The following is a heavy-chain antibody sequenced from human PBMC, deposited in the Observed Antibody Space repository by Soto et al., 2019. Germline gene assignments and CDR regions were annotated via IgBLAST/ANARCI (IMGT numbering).Heavy chain of an antibody. CDR1: GGTFSSYA. CDR2: IIPIFGTA. CDR3: ASPLGYCSSTSCYYDAFDI. D-gene: IGHD2-2*01. V-gene: IGHV1-69*13. Sequence: ASVKVSCKASGGTFSSYAISCVRQAPGQGLEWMGGIIPIFGTANYAQKFQGRVTITADESTSTAYMELSSLRSEDTAVYYCASPLGYCSSTSCYYDAFDIWGQGTMVTVSS. J-gene: IGHJ3*02.